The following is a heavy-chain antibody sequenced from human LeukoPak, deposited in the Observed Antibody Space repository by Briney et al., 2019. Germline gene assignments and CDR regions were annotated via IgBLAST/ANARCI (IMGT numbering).Heavy chain of an antibody. CDR3: ARDGNYFDTTPNWFDT. CDR2: LWFDGSHQ. Sequence: GGSLRLSCAASGFTFDDYAMHWVRQTPGKGLEWVAFLWFDGSHQYYADSVRGRFIISRDNSNNTLYLQMNSLRADDTAVYYCARDGNYFDTTPNWFDTWGQGTLVTVSS. D-gene: IGHD3-22*01. V-gene: IGHV3-33*08. J-gene: IGHJ5*02. CDR1: GFTFDDYA.